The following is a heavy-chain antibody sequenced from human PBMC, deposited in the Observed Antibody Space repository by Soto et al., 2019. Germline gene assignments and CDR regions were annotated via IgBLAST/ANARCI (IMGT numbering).Heavy chain of an antibody. CDR1: GGSISSSSYY. V-gene: IGHV4-39*01. CDR2: MYYSGST. Sequence: SETLSLTCSVSGGSISSSSYYWGWIRQPPGKGLEWIGSMYYSGSTYYNPSLKSRVTISVDTSKNQFSLKLSSVTAADTAVYYCASNPISRFLEWLLRIDYWGQGTLVTVSS. CDR3: ASNPISRFLEWLLRIDY. D-gene: IGHD3-3*01. J-gene: IGHJ4*02.